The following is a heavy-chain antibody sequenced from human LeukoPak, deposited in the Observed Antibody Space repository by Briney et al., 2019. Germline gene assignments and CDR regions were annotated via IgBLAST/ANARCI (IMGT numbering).Heavy chain of an antibody. CDR1: GGSFSGYY. CDR3: ARSGYCSGGSCYRFDY. CDR2: IFYSGTT. J-gene: IGHJ4*02. D-gene: IGHD2-15*01. Sequence: SETLSLTCAVYGGSFSGYYWGWIRQPPGKGLEYIGIIFYSGTTNYNPSLKSRVTISVDTSKNQFSLKLSSVTAEDTAVYYCARSGYCSGGSCYRFDYWGQGTLVTVSS. V-gene: IGHV4-59*01.